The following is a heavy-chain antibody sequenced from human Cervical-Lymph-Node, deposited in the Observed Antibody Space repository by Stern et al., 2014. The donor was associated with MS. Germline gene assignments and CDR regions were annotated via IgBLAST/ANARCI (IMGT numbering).Heavy chain of an antibody. D-gene: IGHD2-2*01. CDR2: INPNSGDT. J-gene: IGHJ5*02. CDR3: ARSVRLVRSSTNGWLAP. Sequence: QVQLVQSGAEVKKPGASVKLSCKASEYTFTGYYIHWVRQAPGHGLEWMGWINPNSGDTNYAQKFQGWVTMTRDTSIGTAYLELSSLRSNDTAVYYCARSVRLVRSSTNGWLAPWGQGTLVTVSP. CDR1: EYTFTGYY. V-gene: IGHV1-2*04.